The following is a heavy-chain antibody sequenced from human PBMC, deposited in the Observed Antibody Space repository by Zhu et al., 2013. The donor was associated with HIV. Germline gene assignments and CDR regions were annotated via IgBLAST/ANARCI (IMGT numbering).Heavy chain of an antibody. CDR1: GYTLNNYG. V-gene: IGHV1-18*01. CDR2: ISTYYGNT. CDR3: IRGPGYCSSTSCSDYYYSMDV. Sequence: QVHLVQSGAEVKKPGASVKVSCKASGYTLNNYGISWVRQAPGQGLDWVGWISTYYGNTNYAQRLQGRLTMTTDTSTNTAYMELRSLRSDDTAVYYCIRGPGYCSSTSCSDYYYSMDVWGKGTTVTVS. J-gene: IGHJ6*03. D-gene: IGHD2-2*01.